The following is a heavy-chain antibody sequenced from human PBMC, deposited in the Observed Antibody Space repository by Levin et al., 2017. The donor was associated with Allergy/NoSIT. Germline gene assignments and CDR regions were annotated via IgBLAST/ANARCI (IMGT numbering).Heavy chain of an antibody. V-gene: IGHV3-30*03. CDR3: ARSYYSHDYGMDV. CDR1: GFTFSSYG. J-gene: IGHJ6*02. D-gene: IGHD3-10*01. Sequence: GESLKISCAASGFTFSSYGMHWVRQAPGKGLEWVAVISYDGSNKYYADSVKGRFTISRDNSKNTLYLQMNSLRAEDTAVYYCARSYYSHDYGMDVWGQGTTVTVSS. CDR2: ISYDGSNK.